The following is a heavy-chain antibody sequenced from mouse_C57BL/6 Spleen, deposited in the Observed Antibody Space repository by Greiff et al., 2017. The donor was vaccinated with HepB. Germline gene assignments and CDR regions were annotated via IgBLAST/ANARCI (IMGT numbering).Heavy chain of an antibody. CDR2: IDPANGNT. V-gene: IGHV14-3*01. D-gene: IGHD1-1*01. J-gene: IGHJ4*01. CDR3: ARESFPYYGSSDYAMDY. CDR1: GFNIKNTY. Sequence: VQLQQSVAELVRPGASVKLSCTASGFNIKNTYMHWVKQRPEQGLEWIGRIDPANGNTKYAPKFQGKATITADTSSNTAYRPLSSLTSEDTAIYDCARESFPYYGSSDYAMDYWGQGTSVTVSS.